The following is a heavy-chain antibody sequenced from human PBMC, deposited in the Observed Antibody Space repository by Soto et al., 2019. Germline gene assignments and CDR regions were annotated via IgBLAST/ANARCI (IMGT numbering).Heavy chain of an antibody. D-gene: IGHD2-15*01. CDR3: ARANRVVVHFDY. V-gene: IGHV4-61*01. J-gene: IGHJ4*02. Sequence: SETLSLTCTVSGGSVSSGSYYWSWIRQPPGRGLEWIGYIYYSGSTNYTPSLKSRVTISVDTSKNQFSLKLSSVTAADTAVYYCARANRVVVHFDYWGQGTLVTVSS. CDR2: IYYSGST. CDR1: GGSVSSGSYY.